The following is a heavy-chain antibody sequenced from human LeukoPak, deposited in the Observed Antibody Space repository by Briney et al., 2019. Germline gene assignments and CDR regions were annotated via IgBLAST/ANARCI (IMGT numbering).Heavy chain of an antibody. Sequence: ASVKVSCKASGYTFSSYGISWVRQAPGQGLEWMGWISAYNGNTNYAQKLQGRVTMTTDTSTSTAYMELRSLRSDDAAVYYCARDSSGYYHIDYWGQGTLVTVSS. J-gene: IGHJ4*02. D-gene: IGHD3-22*01. CDR3: ARDSSGYYHIDY. V-gene: IGHV1-18*01. CDR2: ISAYNGNT. CDR1: GYTFSSYG.